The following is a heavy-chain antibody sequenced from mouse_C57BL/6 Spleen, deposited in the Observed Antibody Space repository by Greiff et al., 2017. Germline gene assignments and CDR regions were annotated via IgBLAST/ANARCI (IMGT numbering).Heavy chain of an antibody. V-gene: IGHV5-16*01. CDR1: GFTFSDYY. CDR2: INYDGSST. CDR3: ARDYAPYGDAMDY. D-gene: IGHD1-1*01. J-gene: IGHJ4*01. Sequence: EVKLMESEGGLVQPGSSMKLSCTASGFTFSDYYMAWVRQVPEKGLEWVANINYDGSSTYYLDSLKSRFIISRDNAKNILYLQMSSLKSEDTATXYCARDYAPYGDAMDYWGQGTSVTVSS.